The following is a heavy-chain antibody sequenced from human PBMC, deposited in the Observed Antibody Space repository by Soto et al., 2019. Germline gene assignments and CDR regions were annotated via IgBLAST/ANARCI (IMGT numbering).Heavy chain of an antibody. D-gene: IGHD6-19*01. Sequence: QITLKESGPTLVKPTQTLTLTCTFSGFSLSSTRMAVGWIRQPPGKALEWLALIYWDEDKRYSPFLKSRLTIPKDTSKNQVVLTMSTRDPVDTARYYCAHIVVAGLGYYFDYWGQGTLVTVSS. J-gene: IGHJ4*02. CDR3: AHIVVAGLGYYFDY. CDR1: GFSLSSTRMA. V-gene: IGHV2-5*02. CDR2: IYWDEDK.